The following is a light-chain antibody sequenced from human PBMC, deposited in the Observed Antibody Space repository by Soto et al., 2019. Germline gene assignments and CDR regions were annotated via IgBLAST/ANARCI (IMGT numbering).Light chain of an antibody. V-gene: IGLV2-23*01. Sequence: QSALTQPASVSGSPGQSITISCTGTSSDVGSCNLVSWYQQYPGKAPKLLTYEDSKRPSGVSNRFSGSESGNTASLTSPGLQTEDEGDYYCWSYAGSSTYVVFGGGTKVTVL. CDR2: EDS. CDR3: WSYAGSSTYVV. J-gene: IGLJ2*01. CDR1: SSDVGSCNL.